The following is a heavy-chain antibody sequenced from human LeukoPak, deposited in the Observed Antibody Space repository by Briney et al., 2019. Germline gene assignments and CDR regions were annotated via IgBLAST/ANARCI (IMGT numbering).Heavy chain of an antibody. J-gene: IGHJ4*02. V-gene: IGHV3-53*01. CDR1: GLTVGNKY. CDR3: AKTRGYSYGYVFDY. D-gene: IGHD5-18*01. Sequence: GGSLRLSCAASGLTVGNKYMSWVRQAPGKGLEWVSAILTGGNTYYADSVKGKFTISRDSSKNTLYLQMDSLRAEDTAVYYCAKTRGYSYGYVFDYWGQGTLVTVSS. CDR2: ILTGGNT.